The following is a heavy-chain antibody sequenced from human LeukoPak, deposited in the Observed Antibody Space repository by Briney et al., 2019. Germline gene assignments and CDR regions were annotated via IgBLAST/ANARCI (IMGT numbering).Heavy chain of an antibody. V-gene: IGHV3-30-3*01. Sequence: PGGSLRLSCAASGFTFSSYAMHRVRQAPGKGLEWVGVISYDGSNKYYADSVKGRFTISRDNSKNTLYLQMNSLRAEDTAVYYCPRERYYYDSSGSYYFNYWGQGTLVTVSS. CDR3: PRERYYYDSSGSYYFNY. J-gene: IGHJ4*02. CDR2: ISYDGSNK. D-gene: IGHD3-22*01. CDR1: GFTFSSYA.